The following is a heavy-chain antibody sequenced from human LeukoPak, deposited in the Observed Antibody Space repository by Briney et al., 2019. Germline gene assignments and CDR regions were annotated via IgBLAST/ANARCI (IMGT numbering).Heavy chain of an antibody. CDR1: VYTFTGYY. D-gene: IGHD3-9*01. Sequence: ASVKVSLKASVYTFTGYYMHWVRHAPGQGLEWMGWINPNSGGTNYAQKFQGWVTMTRDTSISTAYMELSRLRSDDTAVYYCARSGGDDILTGYGNWFDPWGQGTLVTVSS. V-gene: IGHV1-2*04. CDR2: INPNSGGT. CDR3: ARSGGDDILTGYGNWFDP. J-gene: IGHJ5*02.